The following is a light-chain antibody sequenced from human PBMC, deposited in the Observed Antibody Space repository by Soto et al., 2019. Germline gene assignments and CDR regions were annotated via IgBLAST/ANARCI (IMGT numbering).Light chain of an antibody. Sequence: SYELTQPPSVSVAPGKTARITCGGKNIGSESVHWYQQKPGQAPMLVIYYDSDRPSGIPERFSGSNSGNTATLTISRVEAGDEADYYCQVWDSSSDRDVVFGGGTKLIVL. J-gene: IGLJ2*01. CDR2: YDS. CDR3: QVWDSSSDRDVV. CDR1: NIGSES. V-gene: IGLV3-21*04.